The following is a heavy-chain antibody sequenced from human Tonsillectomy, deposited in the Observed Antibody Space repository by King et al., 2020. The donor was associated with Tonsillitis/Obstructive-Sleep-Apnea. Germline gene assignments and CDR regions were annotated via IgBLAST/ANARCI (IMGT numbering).Heavy chain of an antibody. J-gene: IGHJ4*02. V-gene: IGHV4-39*01. CDR2: IYYSGST. D-gene: IGHD6-13*01. CDR3: GRLRHYSSTWRDHLPIAY. Sequence: QLQESGPGLVKPSETLSLTCTVSGGSISSSSYYWGWVRQPPGKGLEWIGSIYYSGSTYYNPSLKSRVTISVDTSKNQFSLKLSSVTAADTAVYYCGRLRHYSSTWRDHLPIAYWGQGTLVTVSS. CDR1: GGSISSSSYY.